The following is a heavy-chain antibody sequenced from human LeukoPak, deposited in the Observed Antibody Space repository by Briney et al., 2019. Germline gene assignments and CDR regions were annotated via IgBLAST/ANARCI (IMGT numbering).Heavy chain of an antibody. V-gene: IGHV4-59*01. Sequence: PSETLSLTCTVSGGSISSYYWSWIRQPPGKGLEWIGYIYYSGSTNYNPSLKSRVTISVDTSKNQFSLKLSSVTAADTAVYYCARERQHYYYYGMDVWGQGTTVTVSS. D-gene: IGHD2-2*01. CDR1: GGSISSYY. CDR3: ARERQHYYYYGMDV. CDR2: IYYSGST. J-gene: IGHJ6*02.